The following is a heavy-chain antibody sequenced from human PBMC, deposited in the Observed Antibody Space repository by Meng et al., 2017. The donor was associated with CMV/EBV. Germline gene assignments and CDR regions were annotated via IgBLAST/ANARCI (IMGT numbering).Heavy chain of an antibody. CDR2: IRYDGSNK. CDR1: GYTFTSYA. D-gene: IGHD3-22*01. Sequence: SCKASGYTFTSYAMHWVRQAPGKGLEWVAFIRYDGSNKYYADSVKGRFTISRDNSKNTLYLQMNSLRAEDTAVYYCAKRSNGYWDYYYYYGMDVWGQGTTVTVSS. J-gene: IGHJ6*02. V-gene: IGHV3-30*02. CDR3: AKRSNGYWDYYYYYGMDV.